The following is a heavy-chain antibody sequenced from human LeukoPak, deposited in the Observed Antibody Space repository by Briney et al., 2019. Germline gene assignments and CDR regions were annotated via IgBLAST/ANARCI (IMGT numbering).Heavy chain of an antibody. V-gene: IGHV3-7*03. CDR3: ARNNGMDV. CDR2: VNRDGSET. J-gene: IGHJ6*02. Sequence: PGGSLRLSCAASGFALSSHWMTWVRQVPGGGPEWVANVNRDGSETYYLDSVKGRFTISKDNVKNSLYLQMNSLRAEDTALYHCARNNGMDVWGQGTTVIVSS. CDR1: GFALSSHW.